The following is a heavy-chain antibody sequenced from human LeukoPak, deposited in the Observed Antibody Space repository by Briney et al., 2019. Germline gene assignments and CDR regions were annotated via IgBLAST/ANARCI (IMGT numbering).Heavy chain of an antibody. CDR1: GFTFPSHW. CDR2: IKQDGSKK. J-gene: IGHJ5*02. Sequence: GGSLRLSCVASGFTFPSHWMSWVGQAPGKGLEWVANIKQDGSKKYYVASVKGRFTISRDNAKHSVDLQMNSLRAEDTAVYYCARGGSYLYTWGQGTLVTVSS. D-gene: IGHD1-26*01. CDR3: ARGGSYLYT. V-gene: IGHV3-7*03.